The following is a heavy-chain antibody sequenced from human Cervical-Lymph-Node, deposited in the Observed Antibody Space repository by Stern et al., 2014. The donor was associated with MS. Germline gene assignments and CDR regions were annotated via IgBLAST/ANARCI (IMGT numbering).Heavy chain of an antibody. CDR3: AKDRWSGYDYYGMDV. J-gene: IGHJ6*02. Sequence: EVQLLESGGGLVQPGGSLGLSCAASGFSFSSYAMSWVRQAPGKGLEWVSAISGSGGSTYYADSVKGRFSISRDNSKSTLHLQMNSLRAEDTALYYCAKDRWSGYDYYGMDVWGQGTTVTVSS. D-gene: IGHD3-3*01. V-gene: IGHV3-23*01. CDR1: GFSFSSYA. CDR2: ISGSGGST.